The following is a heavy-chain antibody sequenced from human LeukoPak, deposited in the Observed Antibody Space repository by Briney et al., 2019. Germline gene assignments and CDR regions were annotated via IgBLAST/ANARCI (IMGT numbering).Heavy chain of an antibody. D-gene: IGHD6-19*01. J-gene: IGHJ4*02. CDR1: GFTFSSYE. CDR3: ARGYSSGWYGSF. CDR2: ISSSGRTI. V-gene: IGHV3-48*03. Sequence: PGGSLRLSCAASGFTFSSYEMNWVRQAPGKGLEWVSYISSSGRTIYYADSVKGRFTIYRDNAKNSLYLQMNSLRAEDTAVYYCARGYSSGWYGSFWGQGTLVTVSS.